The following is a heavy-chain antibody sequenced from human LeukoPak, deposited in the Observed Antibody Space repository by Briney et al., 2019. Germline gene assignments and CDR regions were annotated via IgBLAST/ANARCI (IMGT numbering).Heavy chain of an antibody. Sequence: PSETLSLTCTVSGGSISSSSYYWGWIRQPPGKGLEWIGSIYYSGSTYYNPSLKSRVTISVDTSKNQFSLKLSSVTAADTAVYYCARQVFRYYYDSSGYYGWFDPWGQGTLVTVYS. CDR1: GGSISSSSYY. CDR2: IYYSGST. V-gene: IGHV4-39*01. CDR3: ARQVFRYYYDSSGYYGWFDP. J-gene: IGHJ5*02. D-gene: IGHD3-22*01.